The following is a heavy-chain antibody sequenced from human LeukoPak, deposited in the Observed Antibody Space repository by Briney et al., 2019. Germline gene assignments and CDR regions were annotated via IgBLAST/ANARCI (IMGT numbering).Heavy chain of an antibody. CDR1: GYTFTSYG. V-gene: IGHV1-18*01. CDR2: ISAYNGNT. D-gene: IGHD5-18*01. CDR3: AREGGGYSYGSSHDAFDI. Sequence: GASVKVSCKASGYTFTSYGISWVRQAPGQGLEWMGWISAYNGNTNYAQKFQGRVTMTRDTSTSTVYMELSSLRSEDTAVYYCAREGGGYSYGSSHDAFDIWGQGTMVTVSS. J-gene: IGHJ3*02.